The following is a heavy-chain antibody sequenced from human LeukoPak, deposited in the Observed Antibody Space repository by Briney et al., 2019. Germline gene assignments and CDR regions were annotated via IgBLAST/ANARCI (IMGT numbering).Heavy chain of an antibody. CDR3: AKDRTDYYGSGSYLGYFQH. Sequence: WIRQPPGKGLEWVAVISYDGSNKYYADSVKGRFTISRDNSKNTLYLQMNSLRAEDTAVYYCAKDRTDYYGSGSYLGYFQHWGQGTLVTVSS. D-gene: IGHD3-10*01. J-gene: IGHJ1*01. CDR2: ISYDGSNK. V-gene: IGHV3-30*18.